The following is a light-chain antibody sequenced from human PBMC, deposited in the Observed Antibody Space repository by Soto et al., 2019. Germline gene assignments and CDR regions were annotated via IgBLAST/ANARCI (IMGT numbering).Light chain of an antibody. Sequence: SYELPQPPSVSVSPGQRASITRSGDKLGDKYACWYQQKPGQSPVLVIYQDSKRPSGIPERFSGSNSGNTATLTISGTQAMDEADYYCQAWDSSTGVFGGGSKLTV. CDR2: QDS. V-gene: IGLV3-1*01. J-gene: IGLJ2*01. CDR1: KLGDKY. CDR3: QAWDSSTGV.